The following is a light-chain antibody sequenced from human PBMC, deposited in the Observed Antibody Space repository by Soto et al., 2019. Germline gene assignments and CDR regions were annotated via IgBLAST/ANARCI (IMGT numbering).Light chain of an antibody. CDR2: DTS. CDR1: QSVGGSS. CDR3: QQYGGSPLFT. J-gene: IGKJ3*01. V-gene: IGKV3-20*01. Sequence: PGERATVSCRASQSVGGSSLAWYQQRPGQAPRLLIYDTSKRATGIPDRFSGSGSGTDFTLTISRLEPEDFAVYSCQQYGGSPLFTFGPGTRVDFK.